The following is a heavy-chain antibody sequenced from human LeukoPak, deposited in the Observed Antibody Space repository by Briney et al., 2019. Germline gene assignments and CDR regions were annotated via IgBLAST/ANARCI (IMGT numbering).Heavy chain of an antibody. CDR2: INHSGSA. CDR3: ARSSPPLVT. Sequence: PSETLSLTCAVYGGSFSGYYWNWIRQPPGKGLEWIGEINHSGSANYNPSLKSRVTISVDTSKNQFSLKLSSVTAADTAVYYCARSSPPLVTWGQGTMVTVSS. CDR1: GGSFSGYY. J-gene: IGHJ3*01. D-gene: IGHD2-15*01. V-gene: IGHV4-34*01.